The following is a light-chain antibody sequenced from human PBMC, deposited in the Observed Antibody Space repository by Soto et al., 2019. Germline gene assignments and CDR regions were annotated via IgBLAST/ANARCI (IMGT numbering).Light chain of an antibody. Sequence: DIVMTQSPDSLAVSLGERATINCKSSQSVLHSPNNKNYLAWYQHKPGQSPKMLIYWASFRESGVPDRFSGSGSRTDFTLIISSLQSEDVAVYYCQQYYTNSWSFGQGTKVEIK. CDR3: QQYYTNSWS. CDR1: QSVLHSPNNKNY. J-gene: IGKJ1*01. CDR2: WAS. V-gene: IGKV4-1*01.